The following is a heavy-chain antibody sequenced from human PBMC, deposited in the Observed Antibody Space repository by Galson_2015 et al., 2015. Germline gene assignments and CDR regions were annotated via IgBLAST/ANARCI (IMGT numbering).Heavy chain of an antibody. Sequence: SLRLSCEASGFTFSSYAMHWVRQAPGKGLEWVAVIYYDGSNKYYADTVKGRFTISRDNSKNTLYMQMNSLRAEDTAVYYCARARGYSSVGVVDYWGQGTLVTVSS. CDR1: GFTFSSYA. J-gene: IGHJ4*02. CDR3: ARARGYSSVGVVDY. D-gene: IGHD6-19*01. V-gene: IGHV3-30*01. CDR2: IYYDGSNK.